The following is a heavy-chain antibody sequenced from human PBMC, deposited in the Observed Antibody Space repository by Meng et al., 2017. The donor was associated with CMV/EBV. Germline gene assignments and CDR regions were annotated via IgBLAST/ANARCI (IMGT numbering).Heavy chain of an antibody. J-gene: IGHJ6*02. CDR1: GFTFSSYA. CDR2: ISSNGGST. CDR3: ARYVGELPLYYYGMDG. V-gene: IGHV3-64*02. Sequence: GESLKISCAASGFTFSSYAIHWVRQAPGKGLEYVSAISSNGGSTYYADSVKGRFTISRDNSKNTLYLQMGSLRAEDMAVYYCARYVGELPLYYYGMDGWGQGTTVTVSS. D-gene: IGHD1-26*01.